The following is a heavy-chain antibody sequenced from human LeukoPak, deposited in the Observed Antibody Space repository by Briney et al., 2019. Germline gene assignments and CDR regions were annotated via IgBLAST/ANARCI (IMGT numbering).Heavy chain of an antibody. CDR1: GFTFSSYS. J-gene: IGHJ3*02. D-gene: IGHD3-22*01. CDR2: ISSSSSTI. V-gene: IGHV3-48*02. CDR3: AREPQGDSSGYDAFDI. Sequence: PGGSLRLSCAASGFTFSSYSMNWVRQAPGKGLEWVSYISSSSSTIYYADSVKGRFTISRDNAKNSLYLQMNSLRDEDTAVYYCAREPQGDSSGYDAFDIWGQGTMVTVSS.